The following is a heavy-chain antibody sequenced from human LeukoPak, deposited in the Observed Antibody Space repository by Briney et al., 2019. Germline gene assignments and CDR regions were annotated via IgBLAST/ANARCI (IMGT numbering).Heavy chain of an antibody. Sequence: PSETLSLTCTVSGGSISSGGYYWSWIRQHPGKGLEWIGHIYYSGSTYYNPSLKSRVTISVDTSKNQFSLKLSSVTAADTAVYYCARDISSGDAFDIWGQGTMVTVSS. V-gene: IGHV4-31*03. CDR3: ARDISSGDAFDI. J-gene: IGHJ3*02. CDR1: GGSISSGGYY. CDR2: IYYSGST. D-gene: IGHD6-19*01.